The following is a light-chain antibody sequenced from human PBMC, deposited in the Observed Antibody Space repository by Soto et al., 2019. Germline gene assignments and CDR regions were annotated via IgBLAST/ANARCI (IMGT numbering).Light chain of an antibody. CDR3: HQRQSWPRT. J-gene: IGKJ1*01. CDR2: GAS. Sequence: EIVLTQSPGTLSLSPGEGATLSCRSSQYIATSYLAWYQQRRGQAPRLLIYGASSRATGIPDRFSGSGSGTDFTLTISDVQPEDFALYYCHQRQSWPRTFGQGTKVDIK. V-gene: IGKV3-20*01. CDR1: QYIATSY.